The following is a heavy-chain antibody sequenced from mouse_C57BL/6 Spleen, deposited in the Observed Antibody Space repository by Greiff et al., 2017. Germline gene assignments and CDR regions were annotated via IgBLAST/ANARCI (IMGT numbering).Heavy chain of an antibody. CDR3: TSERWRQYFDV. Sequence: QVQLQQSGAELVRPGASVTLSCKASGYTFTDYEMHWVKQTPVHGLEWIGAIDPETGGTAYNQKFKGKAILTADKSSSTAYMELRSLTSEDSAVYYCTSERWRQYFDVWGTGTTVTVSS. CDR2: IDPETGGT. CDR1: GYTFTDYE. J-gene: IGHJ1*03. V-gene: IGHV1-15*01. D-gene: IGHD2-3*01.